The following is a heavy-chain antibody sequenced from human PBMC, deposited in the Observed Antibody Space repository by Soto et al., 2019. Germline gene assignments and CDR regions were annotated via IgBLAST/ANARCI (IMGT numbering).Heavy chain of an antibody. D-gene: IGHD6-19*01. CDR2: ISYDGSNK. V-gene: IGHV3-30-3*01. CDR1: GFTFSSYA. J-gene: IGHJ3*02. Sequence: PGGSLRLSCAASGFTFSSYAMHWVRQAPGKGLEWVAVISYDGSNKYYADSVKGRFTISRDNSKNTLYLQMNSLRAEDTAVYYCERDREYSSGYGPFDIWGPGTMVTV. CDR3: ERDREYSSGYGPFDI.